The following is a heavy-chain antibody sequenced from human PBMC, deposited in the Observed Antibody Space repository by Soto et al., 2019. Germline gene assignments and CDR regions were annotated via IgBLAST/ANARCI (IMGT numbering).Heavy chain of an antibody. CDR2: IYYSGST. Sequence: SETLSLTCTVSGGSISSSSYYWGWIRQPPGKGLEWIGSIYYSGSTYYNPSLKSRVTISVDTSKNQFSLKLSSVTAADTAVYYCAWFYYYYGMDVWGQGTTVTVSS. J-gene: IGHJ6*02. CDR3: AWFYYYYGMDV. V-gene: IGHV4-39*01. D-gene: IGHD3-10*01. CDR1: GGSISSSSYY.